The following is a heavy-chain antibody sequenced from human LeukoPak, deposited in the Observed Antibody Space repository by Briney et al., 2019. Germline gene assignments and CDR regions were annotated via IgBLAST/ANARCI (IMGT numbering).Heavy chain of an antibody. V-gene: IGHV3-30*04. Sequence: GRSLRLSCAASGFTFNNYPMHWVRQAPGKGLEWVATISHDGSDENYADYVKGRFIISRDNSMKSLFLQMNSLIIDDTAVYYCAREGLGFDYWGQGTLVTVSS. D-gene: IGHD7-27*01. J-gene: IGHJ4*02. CDR2: ISHDGSDE. CDR3: AREGLGFDY. CDR1: GFTFNNYP.